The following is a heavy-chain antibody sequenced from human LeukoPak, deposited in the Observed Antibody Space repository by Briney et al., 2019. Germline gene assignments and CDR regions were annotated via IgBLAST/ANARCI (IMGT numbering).Heavy chain of an antibody. CDR3: ARGNSGYDFGTFDY. J-gene: IGHJ4*02. CDR1: GGSISSYY. Sequence: SETLSLTCTVSGGSISSYYWSWIRQPPGKGLEWIGYIYYSGSTNYNPSLKSRVTISVDTPKNQFSLKLSSVTAADTAVYYCARGNSGYDFGTFDYWGQGTLVTVSS. D-gene: IGHD5-12*01. CDR2: IYYSGST. V-gene: IGHV4-59*01.